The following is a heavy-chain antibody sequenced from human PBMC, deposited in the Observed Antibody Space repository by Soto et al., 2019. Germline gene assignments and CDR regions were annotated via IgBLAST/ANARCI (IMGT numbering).Heavy chain of an antibody. CDR2: IYYSGST. J-gene: IGHJ3*02. CDR3: ARFIRRPALDI. Sequence: QVQLQESGPGLVKPSQTLSLTCTVSGGSISSDDYYWSWIRQPPGKGLECIGYIYYSGSTYYNPSLKSRVTISVDTSKDPFSLKLRSVTAADTAVYYCARFIRRPALDIWGQGTMVTVSS. V-gene: IGHV4-30-4*01. D-gene: IGHD3-16*02. CDR1: GGSISSDDYY.